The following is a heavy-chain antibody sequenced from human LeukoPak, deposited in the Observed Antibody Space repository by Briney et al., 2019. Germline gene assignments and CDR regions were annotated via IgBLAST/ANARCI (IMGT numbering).Heavy chain of an antibody. Sequence: PGGSLRLSCAASGFTFSTYAMNWVRQAPGKGLEWVSAIGGSGSGTITYYAESVKGRFTISKDNSKNTLYLQMNSLRAEDTAVYYCARARGYQLHPGGYFDYWGQGTLVTVSS. V-gene: IGHV3-23*01. D-gene: IGHD2-2*01. CDR3: ARARGYQLHPGGYFDY. CDR2: IGGSGSGTIT. J-gene: IGHJ4*02. CDR1: GFTFSTYA.